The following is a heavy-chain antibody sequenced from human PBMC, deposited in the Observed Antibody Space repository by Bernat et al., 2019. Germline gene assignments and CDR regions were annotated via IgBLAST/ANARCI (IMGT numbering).Heavy chain of an antibody. CDR2: ISQSGSS. Sequence: QVQLQESGPGLVKPSGTLSLTCAISGGSISSGNWWNWVRQPPGKGLEWIGEISQSGSSNYNPSLKSRITISIDKSKNQFSLKVISVTGADTAVYYCARGDRNDFWSGYWFDPWGQGTLVTVSS. CDR3: ARGDRNDFWSGYWFDP. CDR1: GGSISSGNW. D-gene: IGHD3-3*01. V-gene: IGHV4-4*02. J-gene: IGHJ5*02.